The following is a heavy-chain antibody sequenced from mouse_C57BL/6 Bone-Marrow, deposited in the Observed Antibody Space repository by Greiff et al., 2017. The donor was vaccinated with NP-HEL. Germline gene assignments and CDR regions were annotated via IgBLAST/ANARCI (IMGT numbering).Heavy chain of an antibody. J-gene: IGHJ4*01. CDR3: ARWAYDGYDAPYYYAMDY. CDR1: GYTFTSYG. D-gene: IGHD2-9*01. V-gene: IGHV1-81*01. CDR2: IYPRSGNT. Sequence: QVQLQQSGAELARPGASVKLSCKASGYTFTSYGISWVKQRTGQGLEWIGEIYPRSGNTYYNEKFKGKATLTADKSSSTAYMELRSLTSEDSAVYFCARWAYDGYDAPYYYAMDYWGQGTSVTVSS.